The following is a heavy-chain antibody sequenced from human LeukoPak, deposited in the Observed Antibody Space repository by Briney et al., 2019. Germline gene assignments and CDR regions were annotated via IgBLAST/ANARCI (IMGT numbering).Heavy chain of an antibody. Sequence: SETLSLTCTVSGGSISSYYWSWIRQPAGKGLEWIGRIYTSGSTNYNPSLKSRVTISVDTSKNQFSLKLSSVTAADAAVYYCARGQEWGDYFDYWGQGTLVTVSS. CDR2: IYTSGST. D-gene: IGHD3-16*01. V-gene: IGHV4-4*07. CDR3: ARGQEWGDYFDY. CDR1: GGSISSYY. J-gene: IGHJ4*02.